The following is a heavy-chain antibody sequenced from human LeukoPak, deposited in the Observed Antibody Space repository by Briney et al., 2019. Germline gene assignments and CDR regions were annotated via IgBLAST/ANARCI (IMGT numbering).Heavy chain of an antibody. D-gene: IGHD6-19*01. CDR3: ARDRVGSGWPRPYYFEH. V-gene: IGHV1-2*02. CDR1: GYTFTGYY. Sequence: ASVKVSCKPSGYTFTGYYLHWVRQAPGQALEWMGWINPNIGATMYAEKFQGRVTMTRDTSINTAYMELSSLRPDDTALYYCARDRVGSGWPRPYYFEHWGPGTLVTVSS. CDR2: INPNIGAT. J-gene: IGHJ4*02.